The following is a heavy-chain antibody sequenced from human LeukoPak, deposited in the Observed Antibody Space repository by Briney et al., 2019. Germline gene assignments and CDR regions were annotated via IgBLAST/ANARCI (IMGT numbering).Heavy chain of an antibody. CDR2: ISAYNGNT. CDR3: ARVSGSYWGGYYFDY. V-gene: IGHV1-18*04. Sequence: ASVKVSCKASGYTFTGYYMHWVRQAPGQGLEWMGWISAYNGNTNYAQKLQGRVTMTTDTSTSTAYMELRSLRSDDTAVYYCARVSGSYWGGYYFDYWGQGTLVTVSS. D-gene: IGHD1-26*01. CDR1: GYTFTGYY. J-gene: IGHJ4*02.